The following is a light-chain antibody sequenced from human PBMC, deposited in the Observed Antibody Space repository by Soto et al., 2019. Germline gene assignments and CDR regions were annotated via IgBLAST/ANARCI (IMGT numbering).Light chain of an antibody. J-gene: IGKJ1*01. Sequence: DIQMTQSPSTLSASVGDRVTITCRASQDINRWFSWYQQKPGKAPKILIYNADTLESGVPSRFSGSGYGTEFILTISSLQPDDFAAYYCQQFSLYWAFGQGTKVDI. V-gene: IGKV1-5*01. CDR1: QDINRW. CDR3: QQFSLYWA. CDR2: NAD.